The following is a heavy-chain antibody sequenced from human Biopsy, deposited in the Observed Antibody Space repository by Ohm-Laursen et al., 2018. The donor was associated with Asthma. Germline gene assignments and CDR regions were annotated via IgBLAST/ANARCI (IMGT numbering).Heavy chain of an antibody. J-gene: IGHJ4*02. Sequence: RSLRLSCAASGFTFDDYGMPWVRQAPGKGLEWVSGISWNSGSIGYADSVKGRFTISRDNAKNSLYLQMNSLRVEDTALYYCAKATLGDIGKDYWGQGTLVTVSS. CDR2: ISWNSGSI. CDR1: GFTFDDYG. CDR3: AKATLGDIGKDY. V-gene: IGHV3-9*01. D-gene: IGHD2-21*01.